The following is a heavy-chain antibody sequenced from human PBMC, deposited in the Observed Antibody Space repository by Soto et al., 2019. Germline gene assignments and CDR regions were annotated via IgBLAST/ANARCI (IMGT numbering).Heavy chain of an antibody. D-gene: IGHD2-2*01. CDR2: ISSSSSYI. V-gene: IGHV3-21*01. CDR1: GFTFSSYS. Sequence: GGSLRLSCAASGFTFSSYSMNWVRQAPGKGLEWVSSISSSSSYIYYADSVKGRFTISRDNAKNSLYLQMNSLRAEDTAVYYCARDVGRRYCSSTSCYFPYWGQGTLVTVSS. J-gene: IGHJ4*02. CDR3: ARDVGRRYCSSTSCYFPY.